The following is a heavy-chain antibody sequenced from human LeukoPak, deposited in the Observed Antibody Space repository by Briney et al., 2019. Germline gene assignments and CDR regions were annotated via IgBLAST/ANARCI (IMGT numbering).Heavy chain of an antibody. D-gene: IGHD2-15*01. CDR1: GYTFTGYY. Sequence: ASVKVSCKASGYTFTGYYMHWVRQAPGQGLEWMGWISAYNGNTNYAQKLQGRVTMTTDTSTSTAYMELRSLRSDDTAVYYCARALMGYCSGGSCVDAFDIWGQGTMVTVSS. J-gene: IGHJ3*02. V-gene: IGHV1-18*04. CDR3: ARALMGYCSGGSCVDAFDI. CDR2: ISAYNGNT.